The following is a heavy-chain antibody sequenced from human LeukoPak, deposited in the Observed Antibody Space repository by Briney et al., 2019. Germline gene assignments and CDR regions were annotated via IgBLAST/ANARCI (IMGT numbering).Heavy chain of an antibody. CDR2: IKQDGSEK. CDR1: GFTFSSYW. V-gene: IGHV3-7*03. Sequence: GGSLRLSCAASGFTFSSYWMSWVRQAPGKGLEWVANIKQDGSEKYYVDSVKGRFTISRDNAKNSLYLQMNSLRAEDTAVYYCARDGYSYGDDAFDIWGQGTMVTVSS. D-gene: IGHD5-18*01. J-gene: IGHJ3*02. CDR3: ARDGYSYGDDAFDI.